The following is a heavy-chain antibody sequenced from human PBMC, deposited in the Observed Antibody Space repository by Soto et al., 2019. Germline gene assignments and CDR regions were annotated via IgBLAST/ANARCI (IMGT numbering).Heavy chain of an antibody. D-gene: IGHD7-27*01. CDR2: IYWDDDK. J-gene: IGHJ4*02. CDR3: AHSLIPNWGSRGAFDY. V-gene: IGHV2-5*02. Sequence: QITLKESGPTLVKPTQTLTLTCTFSGFSLSTSGVGVGWIRQPPGKALEWLALIYWDDDKRYSPSLKSRLTITKDTSKNQVVLTMTNMDPVDTATYDCAHSLIPNWGSRGAFDYWGQGTLVTVSS. CDR1: GFSLSTSGVG.